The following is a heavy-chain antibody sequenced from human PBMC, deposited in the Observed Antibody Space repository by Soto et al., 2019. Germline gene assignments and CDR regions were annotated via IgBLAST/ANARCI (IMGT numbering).Heavy chain of an antibody. CDR1: GFTFSDHY. CDR2: TRNKANSYTT. J-gene: IGHJ6*04. V-gene: IGHV3-72*01. Sequence: GGSLRLSCAASGFTFSDHYMDWVRQAPGKGLEWVGRTRNKANSYTTEYAASVKGRFTISRDDSKNSLYLQMNSLKTEDTAVYYCDSGLRGCSGGSCYYYYGMAVWGKGTTVTVSS. CDR3: DSGLRGCSGGSCYYYYGMAV. D-gene: IGHD2-15*01.